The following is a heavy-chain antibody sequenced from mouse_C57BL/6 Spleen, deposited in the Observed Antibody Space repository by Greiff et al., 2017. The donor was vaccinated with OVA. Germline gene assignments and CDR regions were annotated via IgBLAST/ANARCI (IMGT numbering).Heavy chain of an antibody. Sequence: EVKLVESGGGLVKPGGSLKLSCAASGFTFSSYAMSWVRQTPEKRLEWVATISDGGSYTYYPDNVKGRFTISRDNDKNNLYLQMSHLKSEDTAMYYCARDPAYYGSSHWYFDVWGTGTTVTVSS. CDR3: ARDPAYYGSSHWYFDV. CDR2: ISDGGSYT. D-gene: IGHD1-1*01. J-gene: IGHJ1*03. V-gene: IGHV5-4*01. CDR1: GFTFSSYA.